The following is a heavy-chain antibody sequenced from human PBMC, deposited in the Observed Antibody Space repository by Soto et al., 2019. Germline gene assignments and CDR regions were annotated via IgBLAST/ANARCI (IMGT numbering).Heavy chain of an antibody. CDR2: ISGSSTST. D-gene: IGHD3-10*01. CDR3: AKDPSSGFAMENYFDY. V-gene: IGHV3-23*01. CDR1: GFTFSSYA. Sequence: EVQLSGSGGGLVQPGGSLRLSCAASGFTFSSYAMSWVRQAPGKGLEWVSAISGSSTSTYYADSVKGRFTISRDNSKNTLYPQINSLRAEDTAVYYCAKDPSSGFAMENYFDYWGQGTLVTVSS. J-gene: IGHJ4*02.